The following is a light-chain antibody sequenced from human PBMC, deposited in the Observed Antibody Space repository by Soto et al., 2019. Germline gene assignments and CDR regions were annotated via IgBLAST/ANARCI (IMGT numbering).Light chain of an antibody. CDR1: NTGSKS. Sequence: SYQLTQPPSVSGAPGQAARITCGGNNTGSKSVHWYQQKPGQAPVLVVYDDRDRPSGLPERFSGSNSGNTATLTISRVEAGDEADYYCQVWDSSSDPYVVFGGGTQLTVL. J-gene: IGLJ2*01. CDR3: QVWDSSSDPYVV. V-gene: IGLV3-21*02. CDR2: DDR.